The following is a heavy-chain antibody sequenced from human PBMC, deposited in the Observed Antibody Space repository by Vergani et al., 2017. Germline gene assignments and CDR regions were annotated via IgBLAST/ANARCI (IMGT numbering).Heavy chain of an antibody. D-gene: IGHD1-1*01. J-gene: IGHJ1*01. CDR2: ISYDGTQK. CDR1: GFTSRYYG. Sequence: QVHMVESGGGVVQPGRSLRLSCVVSGFTSRYYGMHWVRQAPGKGLEWVAVISYDGTQKDYADSVKGRFTISRDNSKSTLYLQMNSLRTEDTAVYYCATKSCGTPGCQIGYFREWGQGTLVTVSS. CDR3: ATKSCGTPGCQIGYFRE. V-gene: IGHV3-30*03.